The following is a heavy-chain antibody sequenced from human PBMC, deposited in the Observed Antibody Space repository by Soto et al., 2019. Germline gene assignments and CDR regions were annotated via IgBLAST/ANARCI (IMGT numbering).Heavy chain of an antibody. CDR3: ARGARGVVPAAVTYYFDY. D-gene: IGHD2-2*01. CDR1: GYTFTSYD. CDR2: MNPNSGNT. J-gene: IGHJ4*02. Sequence: ASVKVSCKASGYTFTSYDINWVRQATGQGLEWMGWMNPNSGNTGYAQKFQGRVTVTRNTSISTAYMELSSLRSEDTAVYYCARGARGVVPAAVTYYFDYWGQGTLVTVSS. V-gene: IGHV1-8*01.